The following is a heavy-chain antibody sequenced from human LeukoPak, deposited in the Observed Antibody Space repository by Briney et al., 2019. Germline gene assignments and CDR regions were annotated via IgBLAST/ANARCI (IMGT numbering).Heavy chain of an antibody. CDR2: IYYSGST. CDR1: GGSISSGDYY. CDR3: ARLVPADTYYYYYYMDV. Sequence: SQTLSLTCTVSGGSISSGDYYWSWIRQPPGKGLEWIGYIYYSGSTYYNPSLKSRVTISVDTSKNQFSLKLSSVTAADTAVYYCARLVPADTYYYYYYMDVWGKGTTVTVSS. J-gene: IGHJ6*03. D-gene: IGHD2-2*01. V-gene: IGHV4-30-4*08.